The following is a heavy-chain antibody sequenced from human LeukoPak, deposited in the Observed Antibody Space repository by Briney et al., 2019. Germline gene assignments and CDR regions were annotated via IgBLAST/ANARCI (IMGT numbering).Heavy chain of an antibody. CDR3: ATGGLHDSYYYYYMDV. V-gene: IGHV4-4*07. CDR1: GGSISSYY. CDR2: IYTSGST. Sequence: SETLSLTCTVSGGSISSYYWSWIRQPAGKGLEWIGRIYTSGSTNYNPSLKSRVTMSVDTSKNQSSLKLSSVTAADTAVYYCATGGLHDSYYYYYMDVWGKGTTVTVSS. D-gene: IGHD3-22*01. J-gene: IGHJ6*03.